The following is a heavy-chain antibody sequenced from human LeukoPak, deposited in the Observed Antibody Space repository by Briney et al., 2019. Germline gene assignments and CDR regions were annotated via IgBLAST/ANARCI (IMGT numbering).Heavy chain of an antibody. CDR2: IWYDGSNK. Sequence: GGSLRLSCAASGFTFSSYAMSWVRQAPGKGLEWVAVIWYDGSNKYYADSVKGRFTISRDNSKNTLYLQMNSLRAEDTAVYYCAKVGHGDYYLDYWGQGTLVTVSS. CDR1: GFTFSSYA. D-gene: IGHD4-17*01. V-gene: IGHV3-33*06. CDR3: AKVGHGDYYLDY. J-gene: IGHJ4*02.